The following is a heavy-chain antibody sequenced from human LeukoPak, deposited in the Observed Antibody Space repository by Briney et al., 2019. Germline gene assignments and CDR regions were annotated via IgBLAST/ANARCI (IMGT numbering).Heavy chain of an antibody. J-gene: IGHJ4*02. D-gene: IGHD6-19*01. CDR3: AMGGQKSIAVTV. V-gene: IGHV3-7*01. Sequence: PGGSLRLSCAASGFTFSSYWMNWARQAPGKGLEWVASINHNGNVNYYVDSVKGRFTISRDNAKNSLYLQMNSLRGEDTAVYYCAMGGQKSIAVTVWGQGTLVTVSS. CDR1: GFTFSSYW. CDR2: INHNGNVN.